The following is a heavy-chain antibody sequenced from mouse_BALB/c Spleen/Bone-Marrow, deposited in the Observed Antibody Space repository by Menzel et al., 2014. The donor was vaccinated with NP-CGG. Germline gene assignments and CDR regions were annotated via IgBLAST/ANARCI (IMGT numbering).Heavy chain of an antibody. D-gene: IGHD1-1*01. Sequence: EVKLQESGPELVKPGASVKISCKASGYSFTGYFMNWGIQSHGKSLEWIGRINPYNGDSFYNQKFKGKATLTVDKSSSTAHMELRSLASEDSAVYYCARVTTDWYFDVWGAGTTATVSS. CDR3: ARVTTDWYFDV. CDR2: INPYNGDS. CDR1: GYSFTGYF. V-gene: IGHV1-20*02. J-gene: IGHJ1*01.